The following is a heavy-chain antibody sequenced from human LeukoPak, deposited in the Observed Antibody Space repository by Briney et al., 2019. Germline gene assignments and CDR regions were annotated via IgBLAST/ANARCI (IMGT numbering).Heavy chain of an antibody. J-gene: IGHJ4*02. V-gene: IGHV4-4*07. CDR3: ARSRSYGDYIVFLSD. D-gene: IGHD4-17*01. CDR1: DGSIRGYH. Sequence: PSETLSLTCTVSDGSIRGYHWSWIRQPAGKGLEWIGFIYTSGSTKDNPSLKSRVTMSVDTSKNQVSLRLSSVTAADTAVYYCARSRSYGDYIVFLSDWGQGTLVTVSS. CDR2: IYTSGST.